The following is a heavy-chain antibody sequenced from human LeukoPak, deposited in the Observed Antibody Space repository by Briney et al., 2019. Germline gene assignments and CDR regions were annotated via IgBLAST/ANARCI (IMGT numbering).Heavy chain of an antibody. V-gene: IGHV3-7*01. CDR3: ARDWWFGESWVFQR. D-gene: IGHD3-10*01. CDR2: IKPDGSEK. CDR1: GFTFSSYG. Sequence: PGGSLRLSCAASGFTFSSYGMHWVRQAPGKGLEWVANIKPDGSEKDYVDSVKGRFTISRDNAKNSLSLQMNSLSAEDTAVYYCARDWWFGESWVFQRWGQGTLVTVSS. J-gene: IGHJ1*01.